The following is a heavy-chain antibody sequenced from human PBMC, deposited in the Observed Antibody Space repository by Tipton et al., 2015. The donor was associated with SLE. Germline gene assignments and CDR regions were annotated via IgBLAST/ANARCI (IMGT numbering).Heavy chain of an antibody. CDR1: GFTFSSYS. CDR2: ISSSSSYI. D-gene: IGHD5-12*01. Sequence: SLRLSCAASGFTFSSYSMNWVRQAPGKGLEWVSSISSSSSYIYYADSVKGRFTISRDNAKNSLHLQMNSLRAEDTAVYYCARVGDSAPYYYGMDVWGQGTTVTVSS. CDR3: ARVGDSAPYYYGMDV. V-gene: IGHV3-21*03. J-gene: IGHJ6*02.